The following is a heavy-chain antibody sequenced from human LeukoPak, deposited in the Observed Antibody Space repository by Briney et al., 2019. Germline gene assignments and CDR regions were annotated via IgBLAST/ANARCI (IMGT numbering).Heavy chain of an antibody. CDR3: ARDRGNYYFDY. V-gene: IGHV4-39*07. CDR1: GGSIRSSYYY. D-gene: IGHD4-23*01. CDR2: IYDSGST. Sequence: SETLSLTCTVSGGSIRSSYYYWGWIRQPPGKGLEWIGSIYDSGSTYYNPSLKSRVTISVDTSKNQFSLKLSSVTAADTAVYYCARDRGNYYFDYWGQGTLVTVSS. J-gene: IGHJ4*02.